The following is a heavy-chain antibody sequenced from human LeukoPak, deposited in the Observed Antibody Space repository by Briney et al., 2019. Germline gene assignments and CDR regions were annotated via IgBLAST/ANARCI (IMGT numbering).Heavy chain of an antibody. CDR3: ARGLGFWSGYYSFWFDP. CDR1: GGSFSGYY. D-gene: IGHD3-3*01. CDR2: INHSGST. Sequence: SETLSLTCAVYGGSFSGYYWSWIRQPPGKGLEWIGEINHSGSTNYNPSLKSRATISVDTSKNQFSLKLSSVTAADTAVYYCARGLGFWSGYYSFWFDPWGQGTLVTVSS. J-gene: IGHJ5*02. V-gene: IGHV4-34*01.